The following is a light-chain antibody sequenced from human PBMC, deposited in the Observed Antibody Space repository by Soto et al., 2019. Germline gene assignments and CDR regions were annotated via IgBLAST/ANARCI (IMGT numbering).Light chain of an antibody. Sequence: SVLTQPRSVSGSPGQSGTISCTGTSSDVGGYNYVSWYQQYSGKAPKVMIYDVSKRPSGVPDRFSGSKSGNTASLTISGLQAEDEADYYCCSYAASNTFVFGTGTKVTVL. CDR1: SSDVGGYNY. J-gene: IGLJ1*01. CDR2: DVS. V-gene: IGLV2-11*01. CDR3: CSYAASNTFV.